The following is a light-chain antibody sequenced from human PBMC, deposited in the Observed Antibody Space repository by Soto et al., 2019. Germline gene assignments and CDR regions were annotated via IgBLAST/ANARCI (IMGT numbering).Light chain of an antibody. CDR1: QSISSSY. CDR2: GAS. V-gene: IGKV3-20*01. Sequence: EIVLTQSPGTLSLSPGERATLACRASQSISSSYLAWYQQKPGQAPRLLIYGASSRATGIPDRFSGSGSGRDYTLTISRVEPEDVAVYYCQFFGSSRYTFGQGTKLEIK. J-gene: IGKJ2*01. CDR3: QFFGSSRYT.